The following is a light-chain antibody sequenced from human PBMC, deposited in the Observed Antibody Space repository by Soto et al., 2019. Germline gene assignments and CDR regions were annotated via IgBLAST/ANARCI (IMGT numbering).Light chain of an antibody. V-gene: IGKV3-20*01. CDR1: QSVTSSY. CDR2: RAS. J-gene: IGKJ3*01. CDR3: QQYGNSPLMFT. Sequence: EIALTQSPGTLSLSPGERATLSCRASQSVTSSYIAWYQQKPSQAPRLLIYRASTRATGIPDRFTGSGSGTGCTLTISRLEPEDFAVYYCQQYGNSPLMFTFGPGTKVDIK.